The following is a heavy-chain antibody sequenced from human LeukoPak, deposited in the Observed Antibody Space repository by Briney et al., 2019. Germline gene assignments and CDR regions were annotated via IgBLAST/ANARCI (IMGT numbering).Heavy chain of an antibody. CDR3: ARQAIQYLSDAFDV. D-gene: IGHD4-11*01. CDR1: GGSISTISYY. CDR2: MSHSGSP. V-gene: IGHV4-39*01. Sequence: PSETLSLTRTVSGGSISTISYYWGWIRQPPGKGLEWIGSMSHSGSPFYNPSLKSRVTISVDTSRNQLSLKLISVTAADTAVYYCARQAIQYLSDAFDVWGQGTMVTVSS. J-gene: IGHJ3*01.